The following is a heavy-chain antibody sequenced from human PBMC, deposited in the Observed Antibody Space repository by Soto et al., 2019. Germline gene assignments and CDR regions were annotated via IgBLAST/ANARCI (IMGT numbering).Heavy chain of an antibody. J-gene: IGHJ3*02. D-gene: IGHD2-2*01. Sequence: GGSLRLSWAASGFTFSSYAMSWGHQAPGKGLEWVSAISGSVGSTYDADSVKGRLTISRANSKNTRYLQMNSLRAEDTAVYYCAKDVGGCSSTSCHDAFDIRGQGTMVTFSS. CDR2: ISGSVGST. CDR3: AKDVGGCSSTSCHDAFDI. V-gene: IGHV3-23*01. CDR1: GFTFSSYA.